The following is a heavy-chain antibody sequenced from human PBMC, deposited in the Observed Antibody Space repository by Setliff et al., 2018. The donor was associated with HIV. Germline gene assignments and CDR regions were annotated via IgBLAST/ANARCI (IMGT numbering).Heavy chain of an antibody. CDR2: INHSGST. D-gene: IGHD3-10*01. J-gene: IGHJ6*03. CDR1: GGSFSGYY. V-gene: IGHV4-34*01. CDR3: ARGVWFGLYYYYMDV. Sequence: PSETLSLTCAVYGGSFSGYYWSWIRQPPGKGLEWIGEINHSGSTNYNPSLKSRVTISVDTSKNQFSLKLSSVTAADTAVYYCARGVWFGLYYYYMDVWGKGTTVTVSS.